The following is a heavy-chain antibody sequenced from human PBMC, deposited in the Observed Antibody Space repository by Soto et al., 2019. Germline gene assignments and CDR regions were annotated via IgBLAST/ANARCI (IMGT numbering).Heavy chain of an antibody. CDR2: ISYDGSNK. CDR3: AKVVSSGYFDAFDI. CDR1: GFTFSSYG. V-gene: IGHV3-30*18. J-gene: IGHJ3*02. D-gene: IGHD3-22*01. Sequence: GGSLRLSCAASGFTFSSYGMHWVRQAPGKGLEWVAVISYDGSNKYYADSVKGRFTISRDNSKNTLYLQMNSLSAEDTAVYYCAKVVSSGYFDAFDIWGQGTMVTVSS.